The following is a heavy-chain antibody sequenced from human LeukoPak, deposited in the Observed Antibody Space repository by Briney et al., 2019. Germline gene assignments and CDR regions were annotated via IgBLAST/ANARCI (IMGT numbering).Heavy chain of an antibody. CDR1: GGSISSGGYY. J-gene: IGHJ4*02. V-gene: IGHV4-31*03. CDR2: IYYSGST. D-gene: IGHD5-18*01. CDR3: ARFPTTFSYGTENFDY. Sequence: SQTLSLTCTVSGGSISSGGYYWSWIREHPGKGLEWIGYIYYSGSTYYNPSLKSRVTISVDTSKNQFSLKLSSVTAADTAVYYCARFPTTFSYGTENFDYWGQGTQVTVSS.